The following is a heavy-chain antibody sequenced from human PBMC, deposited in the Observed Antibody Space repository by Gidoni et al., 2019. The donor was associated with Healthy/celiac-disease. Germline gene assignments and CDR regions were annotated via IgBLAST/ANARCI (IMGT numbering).Heavy chain of an antibody. CDR1: GFTFRRYG. D-gene: IGHD2-15*01. CDR3: AKAQKGAVVVVAAIDY. J-gene: IGHJ4*02. CDR2: ISYDGSNK. Sequence: QVQLVESGGGVVQPGRSLRLSCAASGFTFRRYGMDWVRQAPGKGLEWVAVISYDGSNKYYADSVKGRFTISRDNSKNTLYLQMNSLRAEDTAVYYCAKAQKGAVVVVAAIDYWGQGTLVTVSS. V-gene: IGHV3-30*18.